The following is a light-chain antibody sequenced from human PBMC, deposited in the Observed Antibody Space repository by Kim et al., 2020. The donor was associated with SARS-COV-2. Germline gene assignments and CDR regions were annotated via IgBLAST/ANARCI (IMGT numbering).Light chain of an antibody. V-gene: IGKV3-15*01. CDR3: QQANDWPPLT. CDR2: DAT. Sequence: PGERATPSCRASQTMNNKLVWYQQKPGQAPRLLIYDATTRATGIPARFIGSGSETDFTLTINSLQSEDFAVYYCQQANDWPPLTFGQGTKVDIK. CDR1: QTMNNK. J-gene: IGKJ1*01.